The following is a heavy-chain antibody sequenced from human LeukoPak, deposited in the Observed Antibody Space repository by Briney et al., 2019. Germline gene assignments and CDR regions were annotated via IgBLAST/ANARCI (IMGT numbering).Heavy chain of an antibody. J-gene: IGHJ4*02. Sequence: PSETLSLTCTVSGGSISSSSYYWGWIRQPPGKGLEWIGEINHSGSTNYNPSLKSRVTISVDTSKNQFSLKLSSVTAADTAVYYCARSAWNYEYWGQGTLVTVSS. CDR2: INHSGST. CDR3: ARSAWNYEY. D-gene: IGHD1-7*01. CDR1: GGSISSSSYY. V-gene: IGHV4-39*07.